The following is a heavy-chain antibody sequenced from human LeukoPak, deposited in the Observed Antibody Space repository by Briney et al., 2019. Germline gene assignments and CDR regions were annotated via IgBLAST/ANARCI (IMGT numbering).Heavy chain of an antibody. CDR3: AREDIVVVPAATDSYYYYGMDV. D-gene: IGHD2-2*01. CDR2: ISSSSGYI. J-gene: IGHJ6*02. V-gene: IGHV3-21*01. CDR1: GFTFSSYS. Sequence: GGSLRLSCAASGFTFSSYSMNWVRRAPGKGLEWVSSISSSSGYIYYADSVKGRFTISRDNAKNSLYLQMNSLRAEDTAVYYCAREDIVVVPAATDSYYYYGMDVWGQGTTVTVSS.